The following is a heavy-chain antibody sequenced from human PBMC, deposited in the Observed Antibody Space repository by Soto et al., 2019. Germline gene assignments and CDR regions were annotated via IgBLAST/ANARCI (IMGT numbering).Heavy chain of an antibody. CDR3: ARVVVAAGGMDV. J-gene: IGHJ6*02. CDR2: MNPSSGNT. Sequence: ASVKVSCKASGYTFTSYDINWVRQATGQGLEWMGWMNPSSGNTGYAQKFQGRVTMTRNTSISTAYMELSSLRSEDTAVYYCARVVVAAGGMDVWGQGTTVTVSS. CDR1: GYTFTSYD. D-gene: IGHD2-15*01. V-gene: IGHV1-8*01.